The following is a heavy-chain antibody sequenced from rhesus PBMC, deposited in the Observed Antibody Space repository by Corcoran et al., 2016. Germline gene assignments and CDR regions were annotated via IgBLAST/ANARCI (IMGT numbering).Heavy chain of an antibody. Sequence: EVQLVESGGGLVQPGGSLRLSCAASGFPFSDHYMDGVRQAPGKGLEWVSSISSGSGSTTLYPDSVKGRFTISRDNAKNTVYLQMNSLRAEDTAVYYCARRWWLDVWGRGVLVTVSS. CDR2: ISSGSGSTT. CDR3: ARRWWLDV. J-gene: IGHJ5-2*02. V-gene: IGHV3-110*02. CDR1: GFPFSDHY. D-gene: IGHD2-33*01.